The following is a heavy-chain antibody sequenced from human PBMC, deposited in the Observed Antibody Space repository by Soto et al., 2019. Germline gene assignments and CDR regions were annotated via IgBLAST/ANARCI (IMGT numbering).Heavy chain of an antibody. CDR2: ISGSGGST. D-gene: IGHD1-7*01. CDR3: DKDGTGTTGGEFYYYYGMDV. Sequence: GGSLRLSCAASGFTFSSYAMSWVRQAPGKGLEWVSAISGSGGSTYYADSVKGRFTISRANSKNTLYLQMNSRRAEDPAVYYFDKDGTGTTGGEFYYYYGMDVWGQGTTVTVSS. V-gene: IGHV3-23*01. J-gene: IGHJ6*02. CDR1: GFTFSSYA.